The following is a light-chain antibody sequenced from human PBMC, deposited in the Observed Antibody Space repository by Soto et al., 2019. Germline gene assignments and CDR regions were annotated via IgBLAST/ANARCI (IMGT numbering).Light chain of an antibody. V-gene: IGKV1-6*01. CDR3: LQDYNYPLT. CDR2: GAS. J-gene: IGKJ4*01. CDR1: QGIRND. Sequence: ATQLAKSPSSRSTSVGDRVTISCRASQGIRNDLCWYQQKPGKVPKVLIYGASSLQSGVPSRFSGSGSGTNFTLTIGSLQPEDFATYYCLQDYNYPLTFGGGTKVDSK.